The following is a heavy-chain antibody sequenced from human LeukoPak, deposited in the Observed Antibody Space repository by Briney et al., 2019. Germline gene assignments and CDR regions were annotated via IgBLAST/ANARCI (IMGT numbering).Heavy chain of an antibody. V-gene: IGHV3-23*01. J-gene: IGHJ4*02. CDR3: AKGYYDYVWGSYYFDY. Sequence: GGSLRLSCAASGFTFSSYAMSWVRQAPGKGLEWVSAISGSGGSTYYADSVKGRFTISRDSSRDTLYLQMNSLRAEDTAVYYCAKGYYDYVWGSYYFDYWGQGTLVTVSS. D-gene: IGHD3-16*01. CDR2: ISGSGGST. CDR1: GFTFSSYA.